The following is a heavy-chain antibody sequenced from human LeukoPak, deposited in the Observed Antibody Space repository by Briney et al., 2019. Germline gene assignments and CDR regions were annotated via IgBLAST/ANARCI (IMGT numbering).Heavy chain of an antibody. J-gene: IGHJ4*02. V-gene: IGHV3-23*01. D-gene: IGHD2-2*01. CDR3: AKLGTSDDH. CDR1: GFTLTSPA. CDR2: IAISDGKT. Sequence: GGSLRLSRAASGFTLTSPAMSWAGQAPGKGLEWVSTIAISDGKTYYADSVKGRFSISRDTSKNTLYLQMNSLRAEDTAVYYCAKLGTSDDHWGQGTLVTVSS.